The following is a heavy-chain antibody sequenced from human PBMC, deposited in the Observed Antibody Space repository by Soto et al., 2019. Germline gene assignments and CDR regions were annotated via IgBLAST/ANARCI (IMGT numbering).Heavy chain of an antibody. CDR1: GFTFSSYA. J-gene: IGHJ3*02. CDR2: ISGSGGST. D-gene: IGHD6-19*01. Sequence: EVQLLESGGGLVQPGGSLRLSCAASGFTFSSYAMSWVRQAPGKGLEWVSAISGSGGSTYYADSVKGRFTISRDNSKNTLYLQMNSLRAEDTAVYYCAKKPQIAVAGTRWAFDIWGQGTMVTVSS. CDR3: AKKPQIAVAGTRWAFDI. V-gene: IGHV3-23*01.